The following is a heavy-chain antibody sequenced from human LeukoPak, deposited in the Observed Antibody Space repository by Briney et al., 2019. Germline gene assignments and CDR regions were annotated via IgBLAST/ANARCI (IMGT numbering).Heavy chain of an antibody. CDR1: GYSISSGYY. Sequence: PSETLSLTCTVSGYSISSGYYWGWIRQPPGKGLEWIGYIHHSGSTNYSPSLKSRVTISVDTSKNRFSLRLSSLTAADTAVYFCAGGGWSFDAFDFWGQGTMVTVSS. V-gene: IGHV4-38-2*02. D-gene: IGHD6-19*01. CDR3: AGGGWSFDAFDF. CDR2: IHHSGST. J-gene: IGHJ3*01.